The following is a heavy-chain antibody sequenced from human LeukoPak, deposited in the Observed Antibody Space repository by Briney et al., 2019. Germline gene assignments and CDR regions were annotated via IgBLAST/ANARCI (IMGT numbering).Heavy chain of an antibody. J-gene: IGHJ4*02. CDR2: IRSKTYGKTT. CDR1: GFTFGDHA. Sequence: GGSLRLSCTASGFTFGDHAMSWVRQAPGKGLEWVGFIRSKTYGKTTEYAASVKGRFTISRDDSKNIAYLQMNSLKTEDTAIYYCTRFVPYLDYWGQGTLVTVS. V-gene: IGHV3-49*04. CDR3: TRFVPYLDY. D-gene: IGHD3-16*01.